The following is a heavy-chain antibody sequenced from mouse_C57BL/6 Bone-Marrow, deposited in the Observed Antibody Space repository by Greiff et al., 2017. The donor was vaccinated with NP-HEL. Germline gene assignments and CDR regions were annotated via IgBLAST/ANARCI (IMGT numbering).Heavy chain of an antibody. CDR2: IDPETGGT. CDR1: GYTFTDYE. J-gene: IGHJ2*01. Sequence: VQLQQSGAELVRPGASVTLSCKASGYTFTDYEMHWVKQTPVHGLEWIGAIDPETGGTAYNQKFKGKAILTADKSSSTAYMELRSLTSEDSAVYYCTRPIYYDYALGYWGQGTTLTVSS. CDR3: TRPIYYDYALGY. D-gene: IGHD2-4*01. V-gene: IGHV1-15*01.